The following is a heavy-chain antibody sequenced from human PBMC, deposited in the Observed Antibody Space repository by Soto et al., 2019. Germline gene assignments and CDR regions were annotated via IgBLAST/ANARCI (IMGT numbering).Heavy chain of an antibody. CDR2: LYYTGTT. Sequence: QVQLQESGPGLVKPSETLSLTCTVSGGSVSSGIHYWTWIRQPPGKDLEWIGHLYYTGTTQYNPSLRSRVTIPVATPKNRSPLNLTSVPAADTAVYSWARVAYSHGTRAYGMDVWGKGTTVTVSA. CDR3: ARVAYSHGTRAYGMDV. J-gene: IGHJ6*04. CDR1: GGSVSSGIHY. V-gene: IGHV4-61*01. D-gene: IGHD5-18*01.